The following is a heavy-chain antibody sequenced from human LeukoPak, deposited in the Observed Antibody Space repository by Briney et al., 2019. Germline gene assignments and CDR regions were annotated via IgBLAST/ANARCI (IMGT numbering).Heavy chain of an antibody. D-gene: IGHD6-13*01. CDR3: ARDKRLAAAGTPIDY. CDR2: ISAYNGNT. CDR1: GYTFTSYG. V-gene: IGHV1-18*01. J-gene: IGHJ4*02. Sequence: ASVKVSCKASGYTFTSYGISWVRQAPGQGLEWMGWISAYNGNTNYAQKLQGRVTMTTDTSTSTAYMELRSLRSDDTAVYYCARDKRLAAAGTPIDYWGQGTLVTVSS.